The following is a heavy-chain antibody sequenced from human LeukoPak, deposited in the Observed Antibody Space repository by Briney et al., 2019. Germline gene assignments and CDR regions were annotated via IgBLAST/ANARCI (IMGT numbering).Heavy chain of an antibody. V-gene: IGHV3-66*01. Sequence: PGGSLRLSCAASGFTVSSNYMSWVRQAPGKGLEWVSVIYSGGSTYYADSVKGRFTISRDNSKNTLYLQMNSLRAEDTAVYYCARDLWFGEWVSGMDVWGQGTTVIVSS. CDR3: ARDLWFGEWVSGMDV. CDR1: GFTVSSNY. D-gene: IGHD3-10*01. CDR2: IYSGGST. J-gene: IGHJ6*02.